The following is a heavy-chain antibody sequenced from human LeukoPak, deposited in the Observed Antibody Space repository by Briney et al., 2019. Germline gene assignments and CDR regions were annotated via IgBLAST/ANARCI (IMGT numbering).Heavy chain of an antibody. J-gene: IGHJ4*02. CDR3: ARVRGSGYHPTLLY. D-gene: IGHD5-12*01. CDR2: INHSGST. CDR1: GGSFSGYY. V-gene: IGHV4-34*01. Sequence: SETLSLTFAVDGGSFSGYYWSWIREPPGKGLEWIGEINHSGSTNYNPYLKSRVTISVDTSKNQFSLKLSSVTAADTAVYYCARVRGSGYHPTLLYWGQGTLVTVSS.